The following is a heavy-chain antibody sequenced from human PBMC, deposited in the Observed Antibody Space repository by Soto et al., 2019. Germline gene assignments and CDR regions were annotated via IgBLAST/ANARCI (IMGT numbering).Heavy chain of an antibody. CDR1: GFTFSSYA. CDR3: AKDPGDYNDAFDI. CDR2: ISCIGGST. Sequence: GGSLRLSCASSGFTFSSYAMSWVRQAPGKGLEWVSAISCIGGSTYYADSVKGRFTISRDNSKNTLYLQMNRRRAEDTAVYYCAKDPGDYNDAFDIWGQGTMVTVSS. D-gene: IGHD7-27*01. J-gene: IGHJ3*02. V-gene: IGHV3-23*01.